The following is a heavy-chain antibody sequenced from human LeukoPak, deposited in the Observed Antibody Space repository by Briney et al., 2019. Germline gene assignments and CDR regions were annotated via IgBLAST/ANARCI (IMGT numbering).Heavy chain of an antibody. V-gene: IGHV3-74*01. CDR3: ARPFEGGAFDV. J-gene: IGHJ3*01. CDR1: GLTFSSYW. Sequence: GGSLRLSCAASGLTFSSYWMQWVRHARGKGLVWVSRISTDGSTTTYADSVKGRFTIPRDNAKNTLYLQVNSLRAEDTAVYYCARPFEGGAFDVWGQGTMVTVSS. CDR2: ISTDGSTT. D-gene: IGHD3-16*01.